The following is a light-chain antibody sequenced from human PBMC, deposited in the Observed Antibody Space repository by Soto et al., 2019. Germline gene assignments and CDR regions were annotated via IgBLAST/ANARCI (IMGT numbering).Light chain of an antibody. J-gene: IGLJ3*02. Sequence: QAVVTQEPSLTVSPGGTVTLTCGSSTGPVTSGHFPYWFQQKPGQAPKILIYDTTNKHSWTPVRFSGSLLGGKAALTLSGAQPEDEADYYCLLFHSGASVFGGGTKVTVL. CDR2: DTT. CDR3: LLFHSGASV. CDR1: TGPVTSGHF. V-gene: IGLV7-46*01.